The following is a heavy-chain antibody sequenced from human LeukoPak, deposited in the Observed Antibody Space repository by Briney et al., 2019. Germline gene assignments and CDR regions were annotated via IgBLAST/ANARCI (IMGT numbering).Heavy chain of an antibody. J-gene: IGHJ4*02. Sequence: GGSLRLSCAASGFTFSSSGMHWVRQAPGKGLEWVALISYDGSNKYFPDSVKGRFTISRDNSKNTLYLQMNSLRIEDTAVYYCAKEAPHSFAYWGQGTLVTVSS. CDR2: ISYDGSNK. D-gene: IGHD2-21*01. CDR3: AKEAPHSFAY. V-gene: IGHV3-30*18. CDR1: GFTFSSSG.